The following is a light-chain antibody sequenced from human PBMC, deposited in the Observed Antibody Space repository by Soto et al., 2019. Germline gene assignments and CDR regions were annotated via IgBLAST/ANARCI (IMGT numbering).Light chain of an antibody. CDR2: EVS. CDR1: NSDVGNYNH. J-gene: IGLJ2*01. CDR3: CSFARSSTWI. V-gene: IGLV2-23*02. Sequence: QSALTQPASVSGSPGQSITISCTGTNSDVGNYNHVSRYQQHPGKAPKLMIYEVSKRPSGVSNRFSGSKSANTASLTISGLQAEDEAVYYCCSFARSSTWIFGGGTQLTVL.